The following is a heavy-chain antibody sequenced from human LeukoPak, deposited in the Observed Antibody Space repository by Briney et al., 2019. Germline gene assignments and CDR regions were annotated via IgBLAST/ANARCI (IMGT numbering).Heavy chain of an antibody. V-gene: IGHV1-18*01. CDR3: ARELFTSDWYNAFDI. CDR1: GYTFTNYG. CDR2: VSGYNGNT. D-gene: IGHD6-19*01. Sequence: ASVKVSCTASGYTFTNYGITWMRQAPGQGLEWMGWVSGYNGNTNSAQQFQGRVTMTTDTSTSTAYMELRSLTSVDTAVYYCARELFTSDWYNAFDIWGQGTMVTVSS. J-gene: IGHJ3*02.